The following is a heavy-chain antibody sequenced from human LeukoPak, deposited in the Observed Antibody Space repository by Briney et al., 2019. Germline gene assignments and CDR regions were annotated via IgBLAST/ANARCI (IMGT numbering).Heavy chain of an antibody. V-gene: IGHV3-23*01. Sequence: GGSLRLSCAASGFTFSSYGMSWVRQAPGKGLEWVSAISGSGGSTYYADSVKGRFTISRDNSKNTLYLQMNSLRAEDTAVYYCAKERVLMVYAITHNWFDPWGQGTLVTVSS. CDR2: ISGSGGST. CDR1: GFTFSSYG. D-gene: IGHD2-8*01. J-gene: IGHJ5*02. CDR3: AKERVLMVYAITHNWFDP.